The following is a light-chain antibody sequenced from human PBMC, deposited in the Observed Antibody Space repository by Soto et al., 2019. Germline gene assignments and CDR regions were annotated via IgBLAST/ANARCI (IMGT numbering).Light chain of an antibody. CDR2: EVN. CDR3: CSYAGSNVV. J-gene: IGLJ2*01. Sequence: QSALTQPPSASGSPGQSVTISCTGTSSDVGGYNYVSWYQQHPDKVPKLMIYEVNKRPSGVPDRFSGSKSGNTASLTVSGLRAEDEAHYYCCSYAGSNVVFGGGTKLTVL. CDR1: SSDVGGYNY. V-gene: IGLV2-8*01.